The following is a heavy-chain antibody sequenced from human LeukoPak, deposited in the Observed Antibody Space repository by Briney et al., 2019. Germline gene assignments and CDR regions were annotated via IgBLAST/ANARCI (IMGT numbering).Heavy chain of an antibody. CDR1: GGSFSGYY. CDR2: INHSGST. D-gene: IGHD3-10*01. J-gene: IGHJ6*03. CDR3: ARGRYTMVRGVIGRDTDYYYYSYMDV. V-gene: IGHV4-34*01. Sequence: PSETLSLTCAVYGGSFSGYYWSWIRQPPGKGLEWIGEINHSGSTNYNPSLKSRVTISVDTSKNQFSLKLSSVTAADTAVYYCARGRYTMVRGVIGRDTDYYYYSYMDVWGKGTTVTISS.